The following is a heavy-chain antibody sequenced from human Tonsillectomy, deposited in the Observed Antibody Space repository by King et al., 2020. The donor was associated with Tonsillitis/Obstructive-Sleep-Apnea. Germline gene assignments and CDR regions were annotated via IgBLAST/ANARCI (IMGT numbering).Heavy chain of an antibody. D-gene: IGHD3-10*01. J-gene: IGHJ4*02. Sequence: VQLVESGGGLIQPGGSLRLSCAASGFTVSSNYMSWVRQAPGKGLEWVSVIYSGGSTYYADSVKGRFTISRDNSKKTLYLQMNSLRAEDTAVYYCARAQGYGSYYFDYWGQGTRFTVSS. CDR1: GFTVSSNY. CDR2: IYSGGST. V-gene: IGHV3-53*01. CDR3: ARAQGYGSYYFDY.